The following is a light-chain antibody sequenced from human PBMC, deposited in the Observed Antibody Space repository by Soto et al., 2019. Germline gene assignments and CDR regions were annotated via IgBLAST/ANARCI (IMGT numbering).Light chain of an antibody. CDR3: QQYMSSVS. CDR1: QSVDTTF. CDR2: GAS. Sequence: EIVLTQSPGSLSLSPGQRATLSCRASQSVDTTFFAWYQKKPGQAHRLLNQGASKRATGIPARFSGSGSGTDFTLIISRLEPEDFAVYYRQQYMSSVSFGQGTKVEIK. V-gene: IGKV3-20*01. J-gene: IGKJ1*01.